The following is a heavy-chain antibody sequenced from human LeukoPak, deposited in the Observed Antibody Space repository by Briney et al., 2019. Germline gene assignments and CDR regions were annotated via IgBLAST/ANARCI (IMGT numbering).Heavy chain of an antibody. J-gene: IGHJ6*03. V-gene: IGHV1-46*01. D-gene: IGHD6-13*01. CDR2: ITPSGGST. CDR1: GYTFTNYY. CDR3: ARYQRGSSWGVFYYYMDV. Sequence: ASVKVSCKASGYTFTNYYMHWVRQAPGQGLEWLGLITPSGGSTWYAQKFQGRVTMTRDMSTSTDYMELSSLRSEDTAVYYCARYQRGSSWGVFYYYMDVWGKGTTVTISS.